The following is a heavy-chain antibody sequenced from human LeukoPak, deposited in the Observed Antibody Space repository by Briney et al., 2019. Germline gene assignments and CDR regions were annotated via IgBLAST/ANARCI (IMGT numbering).Heavy chain of an antibody. V-gene: IGHV5-51*01. CDR2: IYPGDSDT. D-gene: IGHD2-2*01. Sequence: GESLKISCKGSGYSFTSYWIGWVRQMPGKGLEWMGIIYPGDSDTRYSPSFQGQVTISADKSISTAYLQWSSLKASDTAMYYCARFGEYCSSTSCYRPAFDYWGQGTLVTVSS. J-gene: IGHJ4*02. CDR3: ARFGEYCSSTSCYRPAFDY. CDR1: GYSFTSYW.